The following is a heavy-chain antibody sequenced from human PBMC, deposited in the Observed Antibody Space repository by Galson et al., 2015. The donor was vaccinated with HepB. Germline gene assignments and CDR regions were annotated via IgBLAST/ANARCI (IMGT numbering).Heavy chain of an antibody. J-gene: IGHJ3*02. Sequence: SVKVSCKASGYTFTSYGISWVRQAPGQGLEWMGWISAYNGNTNYAQKLQGRVTMTTDTSTSTAYMELRSLRSDDTAVYYCARALWGLIRPSVLAFDIWGQGTMVTVSS. CDR2: ISAYNGNT. V-gene: IGHV1-18*01. CDR1: GYTFTSYG. D-gene: IGHD1-26*01. CDR3: ARALWGLIRPSVLAFDI.